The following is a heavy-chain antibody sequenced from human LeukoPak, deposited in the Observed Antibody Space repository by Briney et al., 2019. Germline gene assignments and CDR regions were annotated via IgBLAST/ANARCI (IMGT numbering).Heavy chain of an antibody. V-gene: IGHV4-59*12. CDR3: APGGYIGYGHAFDI. D-gene: IGHD5-12*01. J-gene: IGHJ3*02. CDR1: GGFISSYY. CDR2: IYYSGST. Sequence: KASETLSLTCTVSGGFISSYYWSWIRQPPGKGLEWLGYIYYSGSTNYNPSLKSRVTISVDTSKNQLSLKLNSVTAADTAVYYCAPGGYIGYGHAFDIWGQGTMVTVSS.